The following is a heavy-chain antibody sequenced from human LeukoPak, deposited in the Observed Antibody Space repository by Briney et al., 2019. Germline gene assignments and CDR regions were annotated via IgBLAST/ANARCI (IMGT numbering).Heavy chain of an antibody. V-gene: IGHV4-59*11. CDR3: ARELAAAGTGWGAFGI. D-gene: IGHD6-13*01. J-gene: IGHJ3*02. CDR1: GGSISSHY. CDR2: IYYSGST. Sequence: PSETLSLTCTVSGGSISSHYWSWIRQPPGKGLEWIGYIYYSGSTNYNPSLKSRVTISVDTSKNQFSLKLSSVTAADTAVYYCARELAAAGTGWGAFGIWGQGTMVTVSP.